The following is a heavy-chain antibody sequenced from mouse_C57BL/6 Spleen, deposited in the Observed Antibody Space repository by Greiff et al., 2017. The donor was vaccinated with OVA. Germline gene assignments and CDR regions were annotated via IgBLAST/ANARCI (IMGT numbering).Heavy chain of an antibody. V-gene: IGHV5-4*03. CDR2: ISDCGYT. D-gene: IGHD1-1*01. CDR1: GFTFSSYA. Sequence: EVMLVESGGGLVKPGGSLKLSCAASGFTFSSYAMSWVRQTPEKRLEWVATISDCGYTYYPDNVKGRFTISRDNAKNNLYLQMSHLKSEDTAMYYCARGMGDYYGRAWFAYWGQGTLVTVSA. CDR3: ARGMGDYYGRAWFAY. J-gene: IGHJ3*01.